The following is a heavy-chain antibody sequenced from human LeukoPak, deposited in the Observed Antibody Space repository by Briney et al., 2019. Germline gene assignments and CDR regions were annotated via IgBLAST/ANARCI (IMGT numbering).Heavy chain of an antibody. J-gene: IGHJ6*03. D-gene: IGHD2-2*01. V-gene: IGHV4-4*02. CDR2: INHSGTT. Sequence: SGTLSLTCGVSGDSINTNYWWSWVRQSPEKGLEWIAEINHSGTTNYNPSLKSRVTISVDTSKNQFSLKLSSVTAADTAVYYCARGTKDLVGITWYYYMDVWGKGTTVTVSS. CDR3: ARGTKDLVGITWYYYMDV. CDR1: GDSINTNYW.